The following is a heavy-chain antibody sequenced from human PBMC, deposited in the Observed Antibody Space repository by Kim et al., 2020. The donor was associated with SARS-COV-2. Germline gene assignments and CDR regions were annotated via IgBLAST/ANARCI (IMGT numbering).Heavy chain of an antibody. CDR2: IVVGSGNT. D-gene: IGHD3-22*01. CDR1: GFTFTSSA. Sequence: SVKVSCKASGFTFTSSAVQWVRQARGQRLEWIGWIVVGSGNTNYAQKFQGRVTITRDRSTSTAYMELSSLRSEDTAVYYCAAEGYYGSSGYYGSSPYYYYGMDVWGQGTTVTVSS. J-gene: IGHJ6*02. CDR3: AAEGYYGSSGYYGSSPYYYYGMDV. V-gene: IGHV1-58*01.